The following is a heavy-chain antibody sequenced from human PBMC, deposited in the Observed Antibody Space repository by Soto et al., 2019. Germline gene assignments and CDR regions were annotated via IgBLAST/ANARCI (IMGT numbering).Heavy chain of an antibody. CDR2: IYSGGST. D-gene: IGHD6-19*01. V-gene: IGHV3-53*02. Sequence: EVQLVQTGGGLIQPGGSLRLSCAASGFTVSSNYMSWVRQAPGKGLEWVSVIYSGGSTYYADSVKGRFTISRDTSKNTLYLQMNSLRAGDTAVYYCAGPSSGWSAHTGPWYFDLWGRGTLVTVSS. CDR1: GFTVSSNY. J-gene: IGHJ2*01. CDR3: AGPSSGWSAHTGPWYFDL.